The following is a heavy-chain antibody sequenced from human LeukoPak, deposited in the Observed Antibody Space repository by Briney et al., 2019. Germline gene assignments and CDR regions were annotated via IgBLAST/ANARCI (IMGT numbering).Heavy chain of an antibody. D-gene: IGHD2-21*01. CDR2: ISSSGSTI. CDR3: ARLFSTAHY. Sequence: PGGSLRLSCAVSGFXFSSYEINWVRQAPGKGLEWVSLISSSGSTIYYADSVKGRFTISRDNAKNSLYLQMNSLRAEDTAVYYCARLFSTAHYWGQGTLVTVSS. CDR1: GFXFSSYE. J-gene: IGHJ4*02. V-gene: IGHV3-48*03.